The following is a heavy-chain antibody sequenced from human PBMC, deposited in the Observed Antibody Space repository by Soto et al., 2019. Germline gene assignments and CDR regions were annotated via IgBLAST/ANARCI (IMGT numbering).Heavy chain of an antibody. J-gene: IGHJ4*02. CDR1: GGSISSGDDY. V-gene: IGHV4-30-4*01. CDR3: ARGHDFWSGYYPY. D-gene: IGHD3-3*01. CDR2: IYDSGNT. Sequence: SETLSLTCTVSGGSISSGDDYWSWIRQPPGKGLEWIGYIYDSGNTYYNPSLKSRVTISIDTSKNQFSLNLSSVTAADTAVYYCARGHDFWSGYYPYWGQGTRVTVSS.